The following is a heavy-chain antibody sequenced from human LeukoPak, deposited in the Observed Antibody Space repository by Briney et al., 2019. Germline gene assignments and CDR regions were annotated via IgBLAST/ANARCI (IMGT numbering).Heavy chain of an antibody. D-gene: IGHD5-24*01. CDR1: GFMFSRNW. V-gene: IGHV3-7*03. J-gene: IGHJ4*02. Sequence: GGSLRLSCAASGFMFSRNWMSWVRLAPGKGLEWVANIKEDGTETYYVDSVKGRFTISRDNAKNSLYLQMNSLRVEDTAVYYCAKEGRSLQTYWGQGTLVTVSS. CDR2: IKEDGTET. CDR3: AKEGRSLQTY.